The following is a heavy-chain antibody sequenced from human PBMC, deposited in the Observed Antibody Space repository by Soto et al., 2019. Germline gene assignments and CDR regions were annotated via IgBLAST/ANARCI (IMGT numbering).Heavy chain of an antibody. J-gene: IGHJ3*02. CDR3: AKDRLLWFGGSNDDAFDI. CDR1: GFTFSSYA. V-gene: IGHV3-23*01. Sequence: GGSLRLSCAASGFTFSSYAMSWVRQAPGKGLEWVSAISGSGGSTYYADSVKGRFTISRDNSKNTLYLQMNSLRAEDTAVYYCAKDRLLWFGGSNDDAFDIWGQGTMVTVSS. D-gene: IGHD3-10*01. CDR2: ISGSGGST.